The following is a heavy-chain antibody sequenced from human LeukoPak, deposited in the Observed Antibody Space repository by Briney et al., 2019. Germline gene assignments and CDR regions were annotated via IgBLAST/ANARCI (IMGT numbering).Heavy chain of an antibody. CDR2: ISGSGGST. CDR1: GFTLSSYA. CDR3: AKEVSSGWPYYYYYGMDV. D-gene: IGHD6-19*01. Sequence: GGSLRLSCAASGFTLSSYAMSWVRQAPGKGLEWVSAISGSGGSTYYADSVKGRFTISRDNSKNTLYLQMNSLRAEDTAVYYCAKEVSSGWPYYYYYGMDVWGQGTTVTVSS. V-gene: IGHV3-23*01. J-gene: IGHJ6*02.